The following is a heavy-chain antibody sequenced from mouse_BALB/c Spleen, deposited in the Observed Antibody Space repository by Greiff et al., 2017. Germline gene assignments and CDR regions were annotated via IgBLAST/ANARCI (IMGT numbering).Heavy chain of an antibody. J-gene: IGHJ4*01. V-gene: IGHV1S41*01. CDR2: IAPGSGST. Sequence: DLVKPGASVKLSCKASGYTFTSYWINWIKQRPGQGLEWIGRIAPGSGSTYYNEMFKGKATLTVDTSSSTAYIQLSSLSSEDSAVYFCARRAYYGSSYAMDYWGQGTSVTVSS. CDR1: GYTFTSYW. CDR3: ARRAYYGSSYAMDY. D-gene: IGHD1-1*01.